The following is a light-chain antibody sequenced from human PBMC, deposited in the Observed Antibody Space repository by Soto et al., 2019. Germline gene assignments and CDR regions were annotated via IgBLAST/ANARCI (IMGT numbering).Light chain of an antibody. Sequence: VQRTQPPSALSASVRVRVPITCRARQGISNYLAWYQQKPGKVPKLLIYAASTLQSGVPSRFSGSGSGTDFTLTISSLQPEDVATYYCQKYNSAPLTFGGGTKVDI. CDR3: QKYNSAPLT. CDR1: QGISNY. V-gene: IGKV1-27*01. CDR2: AAS. J-gene: IGKJ4*01.